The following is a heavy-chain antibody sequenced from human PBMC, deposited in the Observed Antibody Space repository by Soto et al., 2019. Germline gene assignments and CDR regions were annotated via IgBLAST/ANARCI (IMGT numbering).Heavy chain of an antibody. CDR3: ARERYYGMDV. V-gene: IGHV4-59*01. CDR1: GGSISSYY. CDR2: IYYSGST. J-gene: IGHJ6*02. Sequence: ASETLSLTCTVSGGSISSYYWSWIRQPPGKGLEWIGNIYYSGSTNYNPSLKSRVTISVDTSKNQFSLKLSSVTAADTAVYYCARERYYGMDVWGQGTTVTVSS.